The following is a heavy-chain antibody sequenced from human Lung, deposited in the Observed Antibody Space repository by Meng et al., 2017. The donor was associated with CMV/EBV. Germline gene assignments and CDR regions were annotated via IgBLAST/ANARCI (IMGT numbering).Heavy chain of an antibody. D-gene: IGHD2-21*01. J-gene: IGHJ6*02. V-gene: IGHV5-51*01. CDR2: IYPGDSDT. CDR3: TKSCGGDCYAQYYYYGMDV. Sequence: GGSLRLXCQGSGYSFAGYWIGWVRQMPGKGLEWMGIIYPGDSDTRYSPSFEGQVTISADKSISTAYLQWSSLTASDTAMYYCTKSCGGDCYAQYYYYGMDVWXQGTXVTVSS. CDR1: GYSFAGYW.